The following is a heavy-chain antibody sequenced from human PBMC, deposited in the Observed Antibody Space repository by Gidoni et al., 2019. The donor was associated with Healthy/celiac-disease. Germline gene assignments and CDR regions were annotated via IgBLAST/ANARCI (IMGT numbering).Heavy chain of an antibody. CDR3: ARGATVTTMDAQFIDY. V-gene: IGHV3-48*01. Sequence: EVQLVESGGGLVQPGGSLRLPCAASGFTFISYSMTWVRQAPGKGLEWVSYISSSSSNIYYADSVKGRFTISRDNAKNSLYLQMNSLRAEDTAVYYCARGATVTTMDAQFIDYWGQGTLVTVSS. CDR1: GFTFISYS. J-gene: IGHJ4*02. CDR2: ISSSSSNI. D-gene: IGHD4-17*01.